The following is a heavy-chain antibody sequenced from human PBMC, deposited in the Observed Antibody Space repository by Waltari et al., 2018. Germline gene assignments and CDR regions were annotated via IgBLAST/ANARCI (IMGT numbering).Heavy chain of an antibody. D-gene: IGHD1-1*01. V-gene: IGHV3-72*01. Sequence: EVQLVESGGGLVQPGGSLRLSCVASGFPFTAHYMDWVRQAPGQGLEWISRTKNKANSHITDYAASVKGRFIASRDDSKNSLYLQMNNLKTEDTAVYYCARDTATALDSWTQGTLVTVSA. CDR1: GFPFTAHY. CDR2: TKNKANSHIT. J-gene: IGHJ4*02. CDR3: ARDTATALDS.